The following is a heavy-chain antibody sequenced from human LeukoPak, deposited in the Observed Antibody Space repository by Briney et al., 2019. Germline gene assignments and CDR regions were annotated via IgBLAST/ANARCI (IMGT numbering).Heavy chain of an antibody. Sequence: PGGSLRLSCAASGSSFSDQYMDWVRQAPGKGLQWVGRTGSKESRYTTEYAASVKGRFTISRDDSKNSLYLQMSSLKTEDTALYYCTRGYSGKSVYAFDIWGQGTMVTVSS. CDR2: TGSKESRYTT. J-gene: IGHJ3*02. D-gene: IGHD1-26*01. V-gene: IGHV3-72*01. CDR3: TRGYSGKSVYAFDI. CDR1: GSSFSDQY.